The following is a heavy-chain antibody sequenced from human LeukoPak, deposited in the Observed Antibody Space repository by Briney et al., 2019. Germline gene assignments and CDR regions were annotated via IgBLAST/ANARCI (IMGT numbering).Heavy chain of an antibody. CDR3: VKEGTASGRGGSDIWGLGARGSFDL. CDR1: GFAFNTYN. Sequence: PGGTLRLSCAASGFAFNTYNMHWVRQAPAEGLEWVSVMSSASSFMFYAESVKGRFTISRDNAKNSLHLQMNSLRAEDTALYCCVKEGTASGRGGSDIWGLGARGSFDLWGQGTKVTVTS. D-gene: IGHD1-26*01. V-gene: IGHV3-21*01. CDR2: MSSASSFM. J-gene: IGHJ3*01.